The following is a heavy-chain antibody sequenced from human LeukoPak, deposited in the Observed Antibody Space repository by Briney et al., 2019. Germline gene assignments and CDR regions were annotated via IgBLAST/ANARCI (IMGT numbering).Heavy chain of an antibody. CDR1: GDSVSRDSAV. J-gene: IGHJ3*02. Sequence: SQTLSLTCAISGDSVSRDSAVWNWIRQSPSRGLEWLGRTYYKSKWYNDYAVSVKSRITINADTSKNQFSLQLNSVTPEDTAVYFCAGVALPWGPNDAFDIWGQGTMVTVSS. CDR2: TYYKSKWYN. V-gene: IGHV6-1*01. D-gene: IGHD3-16*01. CDR3: AGVALPWGPNDAFDI.